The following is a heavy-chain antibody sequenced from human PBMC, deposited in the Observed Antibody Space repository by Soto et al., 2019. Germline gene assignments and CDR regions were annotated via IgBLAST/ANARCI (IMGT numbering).Heavy chain of an antibody. Sequence: PSDTLSLICAVSVGSISSSNWLSWVRHPPGKGVGWIGGIYYSGSTNYNPCLKRRQTKPVDKSKNQFSLKLSSVTAADTAVYYFARDPRFLEWSIGGYGMDVWGRGTTVTVSS. CDR1: VGSISSSNW. CDR2: IYYSGST. CDR3: ARDPRFLEWSIGGYGMDV. D-gene: IGHD3-3*01. J-gene: IGHJ6*02. V-gene: IGHV4-4*02.